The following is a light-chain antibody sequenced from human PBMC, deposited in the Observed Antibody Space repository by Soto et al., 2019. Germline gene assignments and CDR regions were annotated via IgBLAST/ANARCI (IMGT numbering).Light chain of an antibody. CDR2: GAS. CDR1: QSVSSSN. J-gene: IGKJ4*01. Sequence: ETVLTQSPGTLSLSPGQRATLSCRASQSVSSSNLAWYQQKPGQAPRLLIYGASSRATGIPDRFSGSGSGTDFTLTISGLEPEDFEVYFCQQYVGSGPVTFGGGTKVAIK. CDR3: QQYVGSGPVT. V-gene: IGKV3-20*01.